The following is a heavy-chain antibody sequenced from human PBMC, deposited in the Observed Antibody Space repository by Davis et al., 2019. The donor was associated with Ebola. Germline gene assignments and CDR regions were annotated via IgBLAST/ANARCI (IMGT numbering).Heavy chain of an antibody. J-gene: IGHJ5*02. CDR1: GYTFSVYN. CDR3: ARGWSGYYPWFDP. Sequence: ASVKVSCKASGYTFSVYNIHWVRQAPGQGLEWMGWINPNSGGTNYAQKFQGWVTMTRDTSISTAYMELSRLRSDDTAVYYCARGWSGYYPWFDPWGQGTLVTVSS. D-gene: IGHD3-3*01. CDR2: INPNSGGT. V-gene: IGHV1-2*04.